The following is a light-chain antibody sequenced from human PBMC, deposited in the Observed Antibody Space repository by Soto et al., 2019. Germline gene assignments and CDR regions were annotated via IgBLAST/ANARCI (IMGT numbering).Light chain of an antibody. V-gene: IGLV1-47*02. CDR2: SNN. Sequence: QSVLTQPPSASGTPGQRVTISCSGSSSNIGSNYVYWYQQLPGTAPKLLIYSNNKRPSGVPDRFSGSKSGTSASLAISGLRSEDEADYYCASCDDSLSGWVFGGGTKLTVL. J-gene: IGLJ3*02. CDR3: ASCDDSLSGWV. CDR1: SSNIGSNY.